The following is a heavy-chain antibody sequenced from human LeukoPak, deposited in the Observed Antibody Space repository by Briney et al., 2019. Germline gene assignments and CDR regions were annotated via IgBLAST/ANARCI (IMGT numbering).Heavy chain of an antibody. D-gene: IGHD1-26*01. V-gene: IGHV4-59*01. CDR1: GGSISSYY. J-gene: IGHJ4*02. CDR2: IYYSGST. Sequence: MTSETLSLTCTVSGGSISSYYWSWIRQPPGKGLEWIGYIYYSGSTNYNPSLKSRVTISVDTSKNQFSLKLSSVTAADTAVYYCASVYSGSYDYWGQGTLVTVSS. CDR3: ASVYSGSYDY.